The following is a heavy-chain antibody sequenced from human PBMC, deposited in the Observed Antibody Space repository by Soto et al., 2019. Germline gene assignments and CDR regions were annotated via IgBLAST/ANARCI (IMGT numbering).Heavy chain of an antibody. V-gene: IGHV3-30-3*01. CDR3: ARDAVSRPYYYGPPGNDAFDI. J-gene: IGHJ3*02. CDR2: ISYDGSNK. CDR1: GFTFSSYT. Sequence: QVQLVESGGGVVQPGRSLRLSCAASGFTFSSYTMHWVRQAPGKGLEWVAIISYDGSNKYYADSVKGRFTISRDNSQNTLYRKVNSLPTEDRAVFYCARDAVSRPYYYGPPGNDAFDIWGQGTMVTVSS. D-gene: IGHD3-22*01.